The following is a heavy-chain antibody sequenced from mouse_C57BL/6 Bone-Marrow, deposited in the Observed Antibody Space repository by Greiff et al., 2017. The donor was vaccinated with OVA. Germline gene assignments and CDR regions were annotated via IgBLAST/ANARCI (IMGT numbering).Heavy chain of an antibody. V-gene: IGHV1-69*01. J-gene: IGHJ3*01. CDR3: ARGDSSGYPWFAY. D-gene: IGHD3-2*02. CDR1: GYTFTDYY. Sequence: QVQLQQSGAELVRPGASVKLSCKASGYTFTDYYINWVKQRPGQGLEWIGEIDPSDSYTNYNQKFKGKSTLTVDKSSSTAYMQLSSLTSEDSAVYYCARGDSSGYPWFAYWGQGTLVTVSA. CDR2: IDPSDSYT.